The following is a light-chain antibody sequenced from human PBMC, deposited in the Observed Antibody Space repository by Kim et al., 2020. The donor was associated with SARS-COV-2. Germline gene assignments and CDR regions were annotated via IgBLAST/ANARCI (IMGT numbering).Light chain of an antibody. J-gene: IGLJ3*02. V-gene: IGLV3-19*01. CDR3: SSRDSTGDHVV. CDR2: GKY. Sequence: AVGQTGRLTCQGDSLRNYYATWYQQRPGQAPTLVLYGKYDRPSGIPDRFSGSASGNTASLTITGAQAEDEGDYFCSSRDSTGDHVVFGGGTKLAVL. CDR1: SLRNYY.